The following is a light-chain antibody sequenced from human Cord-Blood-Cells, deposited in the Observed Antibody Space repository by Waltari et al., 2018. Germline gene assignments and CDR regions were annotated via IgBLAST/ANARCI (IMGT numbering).Light chain of an antibody. CDR2: RNN. CDR3: AAWDDSLSGWV. V-gene: IGLV1-47*01. J-gene: IGLJ3*02. CDR1: SSNIGSNY. Sequence: QSVLTQPPSASGTPGQRVTISCSGSSSNIGSNYVYWYQPLPGTAPKLLIYRNNQRPAGVPARFSGSKSGTSASLAISGLRSEDEADYYCAAWDDSLSGWVFGGGTKLTVL.